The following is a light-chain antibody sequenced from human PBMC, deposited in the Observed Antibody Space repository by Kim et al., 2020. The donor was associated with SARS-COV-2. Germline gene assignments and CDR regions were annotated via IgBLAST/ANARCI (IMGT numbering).Light chain of an antibody. Sequence: APGKTAQITCGGNNIGSKSVLWYQEEPGQAPVLVIYYDSDRPSGIPGRFSGSSSGNTATLTISRVEAGDEADYYCQVWDRSSDHRVFGGGTQLTVL. CDR1: NIGSKS. J-gene: IGLJ3*02. V-gene: IGLV3-21*04. CDR2: YDS. CDR3: QVWDRSSDHRV.